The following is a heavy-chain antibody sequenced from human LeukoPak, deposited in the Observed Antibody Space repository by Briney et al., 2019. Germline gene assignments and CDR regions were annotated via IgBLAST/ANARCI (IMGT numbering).Heavy chain of an antibody. Sequence: ASVKVSCKASGYTFTGYYMHWVRQAPGQGLEWMGWINPNSGGTNYAQKFQGRVTMTRDTSISTAYMELSRLRSDDTAVYYCARGGGLYYYGSGSYDWFDPWGQGTLVTVSS. CDR1: GYTFTGYY. V-gene: IGHV1-2*02. D-gene: IGHD3-10*01. J-gene: IGHJ5*02. CDR3: ARGGGLYYYGSGSYDWFDP. CDR2: INPNSGGT.